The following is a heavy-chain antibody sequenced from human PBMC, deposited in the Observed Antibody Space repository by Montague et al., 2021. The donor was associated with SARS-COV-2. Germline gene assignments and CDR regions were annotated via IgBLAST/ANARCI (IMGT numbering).Heavy chain of an antibody. CDR3: AKRYCSGGSCYSGFDP. V-gene: IGHV3-23*01. CDR1: GFTFSSYA. Sequence: SRRLSCAASGFTFSSYAMSWVRQALGKGLEWVSAISGSGGSTYYADSVKGRFTISRDNSKNTLYLQMNSLRAEDTAVFYCAKRYCSGGSCYSGFDPWGQGTLVTVSS. CDR2: ISGSGGST. D-gene: IGHD2-15*01. J-gene: IGHJ5*02.